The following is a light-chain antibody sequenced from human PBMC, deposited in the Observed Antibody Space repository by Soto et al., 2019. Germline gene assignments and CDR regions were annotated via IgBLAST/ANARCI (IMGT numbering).Light chain of an antibody. CDR1: SSNIGSNT. CDR2: SNN. CDR3: AAWDDSLNGRYV. J-gene: IGLJ1*01. V-gene: IGLV1-44*01. Sequence: QAVVTQPTSASGTPGQRVTISCSGSSSNIGSNTVSWYQQLPGTAPKLLIYSNNLRPSGVPDRFSGSKSGTSASLAISGLQSEDEADYYCAAWDDSLNGRYVFGTGTKLTVL.